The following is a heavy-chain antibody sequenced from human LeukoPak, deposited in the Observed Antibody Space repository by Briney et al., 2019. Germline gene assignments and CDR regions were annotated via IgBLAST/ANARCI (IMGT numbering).Heavy chain of an antibody. V-gene: IGHV3-21*01. CDR2: ISGTSSFM. Sequence: GGSLRLSCLAYGFTSRDYTMNWVRQAPGKGLDWVSGISGTSSFMYYGDSVKGRFTVSRDNAKNSLYLQMESLRVEDTAVYYCARDLHYYGSGPWGQGTLVTVSS. CDR1: GFTSRDYT. CDR3: ARDLHYYGSGP. D-gene: IGHD3-10*01. J-gene: IGHJ5*02.